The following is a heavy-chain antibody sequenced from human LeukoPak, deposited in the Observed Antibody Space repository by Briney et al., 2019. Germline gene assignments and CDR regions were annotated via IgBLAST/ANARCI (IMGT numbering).Heavy chain of an antibody. CDR1: GFTFSSYS. V-gene: IGHV3-48*01. J-gene: IGHJ5*02. CDR2: ISTSGSTI. Sequence: GGSLRLSCEASGFTFSSYSMNWVRQAPGKGLEWVSYISTSGSTIYYADSVRGRFTISRDNSKNTLYLQMNSLRAEDTAVYYCASKLWFGEFSFDPWGQGTLVTVSS. D-gene: IGHD3-10*01. CDR3: ASKLWFGEFSFDP.